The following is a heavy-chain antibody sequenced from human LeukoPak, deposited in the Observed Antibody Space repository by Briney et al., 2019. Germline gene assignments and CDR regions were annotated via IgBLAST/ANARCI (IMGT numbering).Heavy chain of an antibody. CDR1: GFTVSSYG. V-gene: IGHV3-48*03. D-gene: IGHD3-10*02. J-gene: IGHJ6*04. Sequence: PGGSLRLSWAASGFTVSSYGMNWVRQAPGKGLEWVSYISSGGSTISYADSGNGRLTTATANTNNSLYLQMNSLRAEDTTVYYCAELGITMIGGVWGKGTTVTISS. CDR2: ISSGGSTI. CDR3: AELGITMIGGV.